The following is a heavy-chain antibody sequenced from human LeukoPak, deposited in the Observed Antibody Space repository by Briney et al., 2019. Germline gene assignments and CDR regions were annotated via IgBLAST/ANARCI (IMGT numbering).Heavy chain of an antibody. CDR2: ISSSSDTI. CDR3: ARDPASGGFDS. D-gene: IGHD2-15*01. CDR1: GFTFSSYS. J-gene: IGHJ4*02. V-gene: IGHV3-48*02. Sequence: GGSLRLSCAASGFTFSSYSMNWVRQAPGKGLEWVSYISSSSDTIYYADSVKGRFTISRDNAKRSLCLQMNSLRDEDTAVYYCARDPASGGFDSWGQGILVTVSS.